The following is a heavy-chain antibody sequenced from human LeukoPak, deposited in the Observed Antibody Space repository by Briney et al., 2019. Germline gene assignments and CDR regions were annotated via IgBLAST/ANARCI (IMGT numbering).Heavy chain of an antibody. CDR1: GYTFIDYG. CDR3: ARGDLGEYFDY. J-gene: IGHJ4*02. Sequence: ASVKVSCKASGYTFIDYGVNWVRQAPGQGLEWMGWISAYNANTNYGQKLQGRVTMTTDTSTSTAYMELRSLRSDDTAVYYCARGDLGEYFDYWGQGTLVTVSS. V-gene: IGHV1-18*01. CDR2: ISAYNANT.